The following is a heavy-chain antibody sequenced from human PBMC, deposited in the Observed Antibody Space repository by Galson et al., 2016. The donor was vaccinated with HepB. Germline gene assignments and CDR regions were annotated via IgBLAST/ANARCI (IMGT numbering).Heavy chain of an antibody. V-gene: IGHV3-48*02. CDR3: ARDLLWVWLLYPLPYFFDN. D-gene: IGHD3-3*01. Sequence: SLRLSCAASGLTFSSYSMNWVRQAPGKGLEWVSYISSSSRTIFYADSVKGRFTISRDNAKKSLYLQMNSLRDEDTAVYYCARDLLWVWLLYPLPYFFDNWGQGTLVTVSS. CDR1: GLTFSSYS. CDR2: ISSSSRTI. J-gene: IGHJ4*02.